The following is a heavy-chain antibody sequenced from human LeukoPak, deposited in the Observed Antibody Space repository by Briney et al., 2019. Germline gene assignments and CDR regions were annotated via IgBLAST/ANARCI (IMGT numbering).Heavy chain of an antibody. CDR1: GFTFSNYG. V-gene: IGHV3-30*18. D-gene: IGHD4-23*01. Sequence: PGGSLRLSCAASGFTFSNYGMYWVRQAPGKGLEWVAVISYDGSNKYYTDSVKGRFTISRDNSKNTLYLQMNSLRAEDTAVYYCAKDRTASYVGLVDYWGYGTLCTVSS. CDR2: ISYDGSNK. CDR3: AKDRTASYVGLVDY. J-gene: IGHJ4*01.